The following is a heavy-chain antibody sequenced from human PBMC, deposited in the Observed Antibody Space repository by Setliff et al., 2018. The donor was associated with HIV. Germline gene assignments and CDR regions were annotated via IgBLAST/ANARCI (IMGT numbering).Heavy chain of an antibody. Sequence: PSETLSLTCSVSGGSISSGTNYWSWIRQPAGKGLEWIGRIYSSGSTNYNPSLKSRVTISVDTSKNQFSLKLSSVTAADTAVYYCASSGWWPYFDYWGQGTLVTVSS. CDR3: ASSGWWPYFDY. J-gene: IGHJ4*02. CDR1: GGSISSGTNY. V-gene: IGHV4-61*02. D-gene: IGHD6-19*01. CDR2: IYSSGST.